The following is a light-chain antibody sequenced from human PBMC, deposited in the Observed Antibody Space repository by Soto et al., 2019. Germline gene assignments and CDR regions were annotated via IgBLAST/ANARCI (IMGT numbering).Light chain of an antibody. CDR2: YDS. V-gene: IGLV3-21*04. CDR1: NIGSKS. J-gene: IGLJ2*01. CDR3: QVWDSTSDRVV. Sequence: SYELTQPPSVSVAPGKTARITCGGNNIGSKSVHWYQQKRGQAPVLVIYYDSDRPSRIPERFSGSNSGNTATLTISRVEAGDEADYSCQVWDSTSDRVVFGGGTKLTVL.